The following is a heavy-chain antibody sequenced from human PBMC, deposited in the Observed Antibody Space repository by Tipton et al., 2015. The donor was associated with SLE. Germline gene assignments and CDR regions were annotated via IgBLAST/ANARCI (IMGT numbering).Heavy chain of an antibody. J-gene: IGHJ4*02. CDR1: GFTFSSYW. V-gene: IGHV3-74*01. CDR2: INSDGSST. Sequence: GSLRLSCAASGFTFSSYWMHWVRQAPGKGLVWVSRINSDGSSTSYADSVKGRFTISRDNAKNTLYLQMNSLRAEDTAVYYCARVSGGYSSGQGPYVDYWGQGTLVTVSS. D-gene: IGHD6-19*01. CDR3: ARVSGGYSSGQGPYVDY.